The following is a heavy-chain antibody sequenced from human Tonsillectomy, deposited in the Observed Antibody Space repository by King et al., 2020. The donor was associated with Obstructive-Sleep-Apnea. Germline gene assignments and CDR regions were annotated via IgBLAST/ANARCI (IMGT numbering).Heavy chain of an antibody. J-gene: IGHJ5*02. CDR3: ARINIVVVPAALDNWFDP. CDR1: GYSFTSYW. Sequence: QLVQSGAEVKKPGESLRISCKGSGYSFTSYWISWVRQMPGKGLEWMGRIDPSDSYTNYSPSFQGHVTISASKSISTAYLQWSSLKASDTAMYYCARINIVVVPAALDNWFDPWGQGTLVTVSS. CDR2: IDPSDSYT. V-gene: IGHV5-10-1*01. D-gene: IGHD2-2*01.